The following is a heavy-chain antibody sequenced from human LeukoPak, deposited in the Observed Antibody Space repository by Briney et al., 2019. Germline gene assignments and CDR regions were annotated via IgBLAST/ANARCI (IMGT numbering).Heavy chain of an antibody. Sequence: GGSLRLSCAASGFTFSSYGMSWVRQAPGKVLEWVSAISGSGGSTYYADSVKGRFTISRDNSKNTLYLQMNSLRAEDTAVYYCAKDGGSVYYYYYYMDVWGKGTTVTISS. CDR1: GFTFSSYG. D-gene: IGHD3-16*01. CDR3: AKDGGSVYYYYYYMDV. CDR2: ISGSGGST. V-gene: IGHV3-23*01. J-gene: IGHJ6*03.